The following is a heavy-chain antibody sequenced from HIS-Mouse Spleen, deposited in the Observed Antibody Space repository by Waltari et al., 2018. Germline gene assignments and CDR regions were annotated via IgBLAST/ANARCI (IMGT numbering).Heavy chain of an antibody. J-gene: IGHJ3*02. CDR2: IIPIFGIA. D-gene: IGHD6-13*01. CDR1: GGPFSSYA. CDR3: ARHPEIAAAVGAFDI. Sequence: QVQLVQSGAEVKKPGSSVKVSCKASGGPFSSYAISWVRPAPGQGLEWMGRIIPIFGIANYAQKFQGRVTITADKSTSTAYMELSSLRSEDTAVYYCARHPEIAAAVGAFDIWGQGTMVTVSS. V-gene: IGHV1-69*04.